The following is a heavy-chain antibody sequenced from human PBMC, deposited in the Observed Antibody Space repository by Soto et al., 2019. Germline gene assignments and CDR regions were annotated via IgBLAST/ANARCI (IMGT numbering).Heavy chain of an antibody. J-gene: IGHJ5*02. CDR1: GGSITSGNSYS. CDR3: ARAVAPYFGTWFDP. Sequence: QLQLQEFGSGLVKPSQTLSLTCAVSGGSITSGNSYSWSWIRQPPGKGLEWIGSISHTGSTSYNPSLKSRLTMSVDKSKNQFSLRLSSVTAADMAVYYCARAVAPYFGTWFDPWGQGILVTVSS. D-gene: IGHD3-10*01. V-gene: IGHV4-30-2*01. CDR2: ISHTGST.